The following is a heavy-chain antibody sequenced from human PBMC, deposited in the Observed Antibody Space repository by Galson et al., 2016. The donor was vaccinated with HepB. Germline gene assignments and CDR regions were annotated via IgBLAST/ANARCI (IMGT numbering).Heavy chain of an antibody. Sequence: SLRLSCAASGSTFSSHAMNWVRQAPGKGLEWVANIKQDGSETYYLDSVKGRFTISRDNAKNSLYLQMNSLRAEDTAVYYRAREGLSDYGDYKYYYYALDVWGQGTTVTVSS. J-gene: IGHJ6*02. CDR3: AREGLSDYGDYKYYYYALDV. D-gene: IGHD4-17*01. CDR1: GSTFSSHA. CDR2: IKQDGSET. V-gene: IGHV3-7*01.